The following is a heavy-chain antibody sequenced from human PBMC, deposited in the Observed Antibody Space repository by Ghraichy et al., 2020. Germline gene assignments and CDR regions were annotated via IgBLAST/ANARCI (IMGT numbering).Heavy chain of an antibody. J-gene: IGHJ4*02. D-gene: IGHD6-19*01. CDR1: GFTFSGYW. CDR3: ARDLGSGWYFDY. Sequence: GSLNISCAASGFTFSGYWMSWVRQAPGKGLEWVANIKKDGSEKYYVDSVKGRFTISRDNAKNSLYLQMNSLRAEDTAVYYCARDLGSGWYFDYWGQGTLVTVSS. CDR2: IKKDGSEK. V-gene: IGHV3-7*01.